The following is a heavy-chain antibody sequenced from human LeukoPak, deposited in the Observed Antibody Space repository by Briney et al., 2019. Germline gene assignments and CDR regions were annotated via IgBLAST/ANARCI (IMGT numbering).Heavy chain of an antibody. CDR3: AEAGIGLSDWYYMDV. CDR1: GFTFSDYN. V-gene: IGHV3-11*04. CDR2: MSNSGGTI. Sequence: PGGSLRLSCAASGFTFSDYNMSWIRQAPGKGLEWVSHMSNSGGTIYYADSVKGRFTISRDNSKNTLYLQMNSLRAEDTAVYYCAEAGIGLSDWYYMDVWGKGTTVTVSS. D-gene: IGHD2-21*02. J-gene: IGHJ6*03.